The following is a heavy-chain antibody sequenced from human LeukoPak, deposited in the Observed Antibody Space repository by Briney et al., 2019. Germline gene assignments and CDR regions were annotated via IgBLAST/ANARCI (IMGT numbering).Heavy chain of an antibody. CDR1: GASISSYY. Sequence: PSETLSLTCTVSGASISSYYWSWVRQPPGEGLEWIGYIYYTGSTNYNPSLKSRVTMSVDTSKNQLSLNLKSVTAADTAVYYFARDRWLDFWGQGVLVTVSS. CDR2: IYYTGST. V-gene: IGHV4-59*01. J-gene: IGHJ4*02. CDR3: ARDRWLDF. D-gene: IGHD6-19*01.